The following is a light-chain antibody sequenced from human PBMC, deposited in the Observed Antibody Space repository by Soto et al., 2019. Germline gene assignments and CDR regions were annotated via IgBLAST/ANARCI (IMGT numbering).Light chain of an antibody. CDR1: QSVGRN. Sequence: EIVMTQSPVALSVSPGESAALSCRASQSVGRNFAWYQQRPGQAPRVLISGTSTRDTGVPARCSGSGSGTDFTLTISSLQSEGFAVYYCQQDNKWPYTFGQGTRLEIK. J-gene: IGKJ2*01. V-gene: IGKV3-15*01. CDR2: GTS. CDR3: QQDNKWPYT.